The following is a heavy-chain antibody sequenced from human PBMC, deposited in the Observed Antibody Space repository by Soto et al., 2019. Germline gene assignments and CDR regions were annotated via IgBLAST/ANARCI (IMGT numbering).Heavy chain of an antibody. V-gene: IGHV3-30*03. D-gene: IGHD3-10*01. CDR2: ISYDGSNK. J-gene: IGHJ4*02. CDR3: ASRRLLWFGELPDY. Sequence: QVQLVESGGGVVQPGRSLRLSCAASGFTFSSYGMHWVRQAPGKGLEWVAVISYDGSNKYYADSVKGRFTISRDNSNNTLYLQMNSLRAEDTAVYYCASRRLLWFGELPDYWGQGTLVTVSS. CDR1: GFTFSSYG.